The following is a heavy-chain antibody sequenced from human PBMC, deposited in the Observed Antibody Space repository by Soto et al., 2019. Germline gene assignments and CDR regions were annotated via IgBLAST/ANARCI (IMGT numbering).Heavy chain of an antibody. Sequence: GASVKVSCKASGYTFTTYGISWVRQAPGQGLEWMGWISPYNGTTKYAEKFQGEMTMTTDTATSTAYMELRSLRSDDTAIYYCARDPHEFWTSYWFDPWGQGTPVTVSS. CDR1: GYTFTTYG. D-gene: IGHD3-3*01. J-gene: IGHJ5*02. CDR2: ISPYNGTT. V-gene: IGHV1-18*04. CDR3: ARDPHEFWTSYWFDP.